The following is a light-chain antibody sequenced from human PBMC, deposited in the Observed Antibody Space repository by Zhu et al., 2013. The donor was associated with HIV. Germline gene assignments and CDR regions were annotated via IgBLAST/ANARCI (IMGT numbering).Light chain of an antibody. Sequence: DIQMTQSPSSLSASVGDRVTITCRASQSISSYLNWYQQKPGKAPKLLIYAVSILQNGVPSKFSGSGSGTDFSLTISSLQSEDFAVYYCQQRSNWLTFGGGTKVEIK. CDR1: QSISSY. V-gene: IGKV1-39*01. CDR3: QQRSNWLT. CDR2: AVS. J-gene: IGKJ4*01.